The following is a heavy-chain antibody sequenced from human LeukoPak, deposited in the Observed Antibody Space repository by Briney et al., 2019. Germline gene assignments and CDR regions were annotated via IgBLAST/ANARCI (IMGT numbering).Heavy chain of an antibody. CDR3: ARARGAFDI. D-gene: IGHD3-10*01. J-gene: IGHJ3*02. V-gene: IGHV4-30-2*01. CDR1: GASVSSIGYS. Sequence: PSETLSLTCGVSGASVSSIGYSWSWIRQPPGRGLEWIGFIYQSGSASYNPSLQSRVTISIDKSKNQFSLNLSSVTAADTAVYYCARARGAFDIWGQGTMVTVSS. CDR2: IYQSGSA.